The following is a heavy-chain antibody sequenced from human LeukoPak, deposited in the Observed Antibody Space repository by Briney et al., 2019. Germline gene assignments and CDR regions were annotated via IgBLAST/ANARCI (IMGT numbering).Heavy chain of an antibody. D-gene: IGHD2-2*01. J-gene: IGHJ4*02. Sequence: PGGSLILSCAASGFSFSDHGMHWVRQAPGKGLEWVAVIWYDGSKKYFADSVKGRFTISRDDSKNTLYLQMNSLRAEDTAVYYCARDYCSTTSCLDYWGQGTLVTVSS. V-gene: IGHV3-33*01. CDR3: ARDYCSTTSCLDY. CDR2: IWYDGSKK. CDR1: GFSFSDHG.